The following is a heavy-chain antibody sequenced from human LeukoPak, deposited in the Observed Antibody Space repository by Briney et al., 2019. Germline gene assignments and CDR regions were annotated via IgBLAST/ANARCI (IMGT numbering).Heavy chain of an antibody. CDR3: ASKLYGSGSPYDY. V-gene: IGHV4-4*02. CDR1: GGSLSSSNW. D-gene: IGHD3-10*01. J-gene: IGHJ4*02. CDR2: IYHSGST. Sequence: SETLSLTCAVSGGSLSSSNWWSWVRQPPGKGLEWIGEIYHSGSTNYNPSLKSRVTISVDKSKNQFSLKLSSVTAADTAVYYCASKLYGSGSPYDYWGQGTLVTVSS.